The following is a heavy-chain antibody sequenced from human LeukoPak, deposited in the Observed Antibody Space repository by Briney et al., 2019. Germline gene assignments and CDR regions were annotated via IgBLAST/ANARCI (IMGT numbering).Heavy chain of an antibody. CDR3: ARPYCNGGSCHDYFDY. CDR2: MNPYSGGT. CDR1: GYTFTGYY. V-gene: IGHV1-2*02. Sequence: ASVKVSCTASGYTFTGYYMHWVRQAPGQGLEWMGWMNPYSGGTNYAQKFQGRVTMTRDTSISTAYMELRRLSSDDTAIYYCARPYCNGGSCHDYFDYWGQGTLVSVSS. J-gene: IGHJ4*02. D-gene: IGHD2-15*01.